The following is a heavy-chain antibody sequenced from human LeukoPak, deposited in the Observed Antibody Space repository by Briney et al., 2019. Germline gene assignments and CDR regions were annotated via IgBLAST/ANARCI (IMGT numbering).Heavy chain of an antibody. V-gene: IGHV1-18*04. J-gene: IGHJ5*02. CDR3: ARGGNYFRFDP. CDR1: GYTFTRYY. CDR2: ISAYNGNT. D-gene: IGHD1-26*01. Sequence: ASVKVSCKASGYTFTRYYMYWVRQAPGQGLEWMGWISAYNGNTNYAQKLQGRVTMTTDTSTATAYMELRSLRSDDTAVYYCARGGNYFRFDPWGQGTLVTVSS.